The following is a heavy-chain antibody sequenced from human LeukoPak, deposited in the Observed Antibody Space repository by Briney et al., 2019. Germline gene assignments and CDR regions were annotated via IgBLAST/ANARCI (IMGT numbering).Heavy chain of an antibody. D-gene: IGHD3-22*01. Sequence: PGGSLRLSCAASGFTFSSYAMSWVRQAPGKGLEWVSAISGSGGSTYYADSVKGRFTISRDNSKYTLYLQMNSLRAEDTAVYYCAKDNDSSGSADYWGQGTLVTVSS. V-gene: IGHV3-23*01. J-gene: IGHJ4*02. CDR3: AKDNDSSGSADY. CDR2: ISGSGGST. CDR1: GFTFSSYA.